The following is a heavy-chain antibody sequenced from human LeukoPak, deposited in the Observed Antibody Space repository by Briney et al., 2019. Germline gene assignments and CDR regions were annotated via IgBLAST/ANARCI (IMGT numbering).Heavy chain of an antibody. Sequence: XXXSXXASGFTXSSYWMSWVRQAPGKGLEWVANIKQDGSEKYYVDSVKGRFTISRDNAKNSLYLQMNSLRAEDTAVYYCARAKWVGTTDNWFDPWGQGTLVTVSS. D-gene: IGHD1-1*01. J-gene: IGHJ5*02. CDR1: GFTXSSYW. CDR2: IKQDGSEK. V-gene: IGHV3-7*01. CDR3: ARAKWVGTTDNWFDP.